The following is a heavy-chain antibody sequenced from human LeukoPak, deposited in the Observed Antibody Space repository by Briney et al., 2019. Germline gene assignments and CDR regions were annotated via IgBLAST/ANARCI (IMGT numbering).Heavy chain of an antibody. V-gene: IGHV3-30*05. CDR1: GFTFSSYG. CDR3: ARGSRSYPTFRY. J-gene: IGHJ4*02. D-gene: IGHD1-1*01. Sequence: GQSLRLSCVASGFTFSSYGVHWVRQAPGKGLEWVAVITYDGSGTYYADSVKGRFTISKDNSDNTLYLQMNSLRTEDTALYFSARGSRSYPTFRYWGQGTLVAVSS. CDR2: ITYDGSGT.